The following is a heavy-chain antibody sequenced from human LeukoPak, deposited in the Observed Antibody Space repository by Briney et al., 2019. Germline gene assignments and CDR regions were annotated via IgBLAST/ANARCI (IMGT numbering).Heavy chain of an antibody. CDR2: ISDDGFFT. V-gene: IGHV3-30*03. CDR3: ARIFDSSGYPDDAFDI. CDR1: GFTFSNYA. J-gene: IGHJ3*02. D-gene: IGHD3-22*01. Sequence: GGSLRLSCAASGFTFSNYAIHWVRQSPGKGLEWVAIISDDGFFTSYADSVKGRFTISRDNSKNTVFLQMNSLRPEDTAVFYCARIFDSSGYPDDAFDIWGQGTMVTVSS.